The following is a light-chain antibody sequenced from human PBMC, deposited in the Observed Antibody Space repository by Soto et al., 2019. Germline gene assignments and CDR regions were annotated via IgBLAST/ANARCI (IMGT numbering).Light chain of an antibody. V-gene: IGKV1-39*01. Sequence: DIQMTQSPSSLSASVGDRVTITCRASQSISSYLNWYQQKPGKAPKLLIYAASSLQSGVPSRLSGSGSGTEFTLTISSMQPDDFATYYCQQYKSYWTFGQGTKVDIK. CDR1: QSISSY. CDR2: AAS. CDR3: QQYKSYWT. J-gene: IGKJ1*01.